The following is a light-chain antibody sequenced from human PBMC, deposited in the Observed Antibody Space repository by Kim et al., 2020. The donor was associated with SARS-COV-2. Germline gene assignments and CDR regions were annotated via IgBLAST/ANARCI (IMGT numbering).Light chain of an antibody. V-gene: IGKV4-1*01. CDR1: QSLLYSSNNKNY. CDR2: WAS. J-gene: IGKJ4*01. Sequence: DIVMTQSPDSLAVSLGERATIKCKSGQSLLYSSNNKNYLAWYQQKAGQSPKLLIYWASARESGVPDRFSGSGSGTDFTLTISSLQAEDVAVYYCQQYYSTPPTFGGGTKVDIK. CDR3: QQYYSTPPT.